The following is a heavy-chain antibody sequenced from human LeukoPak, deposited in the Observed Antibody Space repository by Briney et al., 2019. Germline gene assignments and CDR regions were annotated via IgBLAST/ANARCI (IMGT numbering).Heavy chain of an antibody. J-gene: IGHJ6*03. Sequence: GASVKVSCKASGYTFTGYYMHWVRQAPGLGLEWMGWINPNSGGTNYAQKFQGRVTMTRDTSIGTAYMELSRLRSDDTAVYYCARGLGSSYYYYYYYMDVWGKGTTVTVSS. CDR1: GYTFTGYY. CDR3: ARGLGSSYYYYYYYMDV. D-gene: IGHD3-10*01. CDR2: INPNSGGT. V-gene: IGHV1-2*02.